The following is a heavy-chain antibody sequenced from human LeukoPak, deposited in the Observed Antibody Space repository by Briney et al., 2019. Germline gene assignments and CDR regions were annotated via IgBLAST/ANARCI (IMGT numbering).Heavy chain of an antibody. CDR1: GYTFTSYG. CDR2: ISAYNGNT. CDR3: ARDSYSSSWSNYYYYGMDV. D-gene: IGHD6-13*01. V-gene: IGHV1-18*01. J-gene: IGHJ6*02. Sequence: ASVKVSCKASGYTFTSYGISWVRQSRGQGLEWMGWISAYNGNTNYAQKLQGRVTMTTDTSTSTAYMELRSLRSDDTAVYYCARDSYSSSWSNYYYYGMDVWGQGTTVTVSS.